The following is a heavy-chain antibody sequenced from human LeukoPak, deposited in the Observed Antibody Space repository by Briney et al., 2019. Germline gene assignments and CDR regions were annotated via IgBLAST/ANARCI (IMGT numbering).Heavy chain of an antibody. CDR1: GFTFDDYG. Sequence: GGSLRLSCAASGFTFDDYGMSWVRQVPGKGLEWVFGINWNGGSTGYADSVKGRFTISRDNAKNSLYLQMNSLRAEDTALYYCASCWGGSYYLGFDYWGQGTLVTVPS. J-gene: IGHJ4*02. CDR2: INWNGGST. V-gene: IGHV3-20*04. CDR3: ASCWGGSYYLGFDY. D-gene: IGHD3-10*01.